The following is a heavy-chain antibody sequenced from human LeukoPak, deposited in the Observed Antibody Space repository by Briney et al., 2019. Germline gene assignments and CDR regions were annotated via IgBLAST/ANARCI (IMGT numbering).Heavy chain of an antibody. Sequence: SVKVSCKASGGTFSSYAISWVRQAPGQGLEWMGGIIPIFGTANYAQKFQGRVTITTDESSSTAYMELSSLRSEDTAVYYCARGSPAAILGYFDYWGQGTLVTVSS. CDR2: IIPIFGTA. D-gene: IGHD2-2*01. J-gene: IGHJ4*02. V-gene: IGHV1-69*05. CDR3: ARGSPAAILGYFDY. CDR1: GGTFSSYA.